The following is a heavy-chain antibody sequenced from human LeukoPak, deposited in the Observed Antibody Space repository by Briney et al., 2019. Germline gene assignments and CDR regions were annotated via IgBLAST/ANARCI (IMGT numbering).Heavy chain of an antibody. CDR1: GFTFSSYA. D-gene: IGHD2-15*01. V-gene: IGHV3-30-3*01. J-gene: IGHJ4*02. CDR3: ARGDHIVVVVVATRFDY. CDR2: ISYDGSNK. Sequence: GGSLRLSCAASGFTFSSYAMHWVRQAPGKGLEWVAVISYDGSNKYYADSVKGRFTISRDSSKNTLYLQMNSPRAEDTAVYYCARGDHIVVVVVATRFDYWGQGTLVTVSS.